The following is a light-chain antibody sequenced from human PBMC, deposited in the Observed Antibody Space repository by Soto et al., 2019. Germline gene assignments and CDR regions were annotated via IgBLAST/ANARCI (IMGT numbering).Light chain of an antibody. CDR2: DAS. J-gene: IGKJ1*01. V-gene: IGKV1-5*01. CDR3: QQYNSYPRT. Sequence: EIQMKKCPSTLSASVGERVTSTCRASQSISSWFAWYQKKQGKAPKLVIYDASSLESGVPSRLSGSGYGTELTITISSMQTDDFETYYCQQYNSYPRTFGHGTKVDIK. CDR1: QSISSW.